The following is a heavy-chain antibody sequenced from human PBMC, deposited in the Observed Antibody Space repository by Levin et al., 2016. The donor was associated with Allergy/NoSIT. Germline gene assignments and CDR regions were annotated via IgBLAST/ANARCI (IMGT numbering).Heavy chain of an antibody. CDR2: IDPSDSYT. J-gene: IGHJ4*02. Sequence: VRQMPGKGLEWMGRIDPSDSYTKYSPSLQGHVTISVDKSISTAYLQWSSLKASDTAMYYCARRMGYAVDSWGQGTLVTVSS. CDR3: ARRMGYAVDS. V-gene: IGHV5-10-1*01. D-gene: IGHD2-2*01.